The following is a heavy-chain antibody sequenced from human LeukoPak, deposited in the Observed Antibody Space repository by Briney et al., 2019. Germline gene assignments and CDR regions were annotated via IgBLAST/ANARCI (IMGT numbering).Heavy chain of an antibody. J-gene: IGHJ3*02. CDR2: IIPIFGTA. D-gene: IGHD3-10*01. V-gene: IGHV1-69*05. CDR3: ARGLLWFGELLTYPAPNDAFDI. CDR1: GGTFSSYA. Sequence: SVKVSCKASGGTFSSYAISWVRQAPGQGLEWMGGIIPIFGTANYAQKFQGRVTITTDESTSTAYMELSSLRSEDTAVYYCARGLLWFGELLTYPAPNDAFDIWGQGTMVTVSS.